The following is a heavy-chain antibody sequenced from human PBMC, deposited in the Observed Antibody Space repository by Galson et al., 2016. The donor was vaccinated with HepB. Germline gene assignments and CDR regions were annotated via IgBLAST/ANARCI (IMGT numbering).Heavy chain of an antibody. CDR3: ARTSYRECSGTRCVNFRYYYYYMDV. CDR2: IFYGGTT. J-gene: IGHJ6*03. CDR1: GFTVSSYY. V-gene: IGHV3-53*01. Sequence: SLRLSCAASGFTVSSYYMSWVRQAPGKGLEWVSVIFYGGTTYYADSVEGRFTISRDDSMHTLYLQMNSLTAEDTAVYFCARTSYRECSGTRCVNFRYYYYYMDVWGKGTTVTVSS. D-gene: IGHD2-2*01.